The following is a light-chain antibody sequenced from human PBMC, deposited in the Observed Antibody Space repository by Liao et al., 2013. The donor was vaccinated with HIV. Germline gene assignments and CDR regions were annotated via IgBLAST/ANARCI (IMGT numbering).Light chain of an antibody. J-gene: IGLJ1*01. CDR3: QLWDSSSDHPYV. CDR1: SIGSKS. Sequence: SYELTQSPSASVAPGKTATISCGGDSIGSKSVHWYQQRPGQAPVLVMYYDSDRPSGIPERFSGSNSGNTATLTISRVEPGDEADYYCQLWDSSSDHPYVFGTGTQVTVL. CDR2: YDS. V-gene: IGLV3-21*01.